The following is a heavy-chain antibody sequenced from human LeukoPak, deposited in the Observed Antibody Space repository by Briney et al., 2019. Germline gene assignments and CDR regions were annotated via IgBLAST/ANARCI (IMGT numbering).Heavy chain of an antibody. D-gene: IGHD6-6*01. CDR3: ARNYRSSSSTNYFDY. J-gene: IGHJ4*02. Sequence: PGGSLRLSCAASGLTFSSYSMNWVRQAPGKGLEWVSSISSSSSYIYYADSVKGRFTISRDNAKNSLYLQMNSLRAEDTAVYYCARNYRSSSSTNYFDYWGQGTLVTVSS. CDR2: ISSSSSYI. CDR1: GLTFSSYS. V-gene: IGHV3-21*01.